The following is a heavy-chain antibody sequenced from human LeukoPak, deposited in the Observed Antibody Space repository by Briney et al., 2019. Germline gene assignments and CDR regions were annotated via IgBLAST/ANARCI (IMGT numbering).Heavy chain of an antibody. Sequence: GGSLRLSCAASGFTFSSYAITWVRQAPGKGLKWVSTITTGGPNTYYADSVKGRFTVSRDDSKNTLYLQMNSLRAEDTAVYYCAKDGGLWVTAHWGDSWGRGTLVTVSS. CDR2: ITTGGPNT. J-gene: IGHJ4*02. V-gene: IGHV3-23*01. D-gene: IGHD4-23*01. CDR3: AKDGGLWVTAHWGDS. CDR1: GFTFSSYA.